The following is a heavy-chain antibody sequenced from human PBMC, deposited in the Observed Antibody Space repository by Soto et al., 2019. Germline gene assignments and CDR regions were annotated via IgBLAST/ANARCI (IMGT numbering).Heavy chain of an antibody. V-gene: IGHV5-51*01. CDR1: GYSFTKYW. D-gene: IGHD4-4*01. CDR2: IYPDDSDT. J-gene: IGHJ4*02. CDR3: SRHVRSDYRRLDF. Sequence: PGESLKISCKGSGYSFTKYWIAWVRQMPGKGLEWMGIIYPDDSDTRYSPSFQGQVTISADKSISTAYLQWSSLKASDTAMYYCSRHVRSDYRRLDFWGQGTLVTVSS.